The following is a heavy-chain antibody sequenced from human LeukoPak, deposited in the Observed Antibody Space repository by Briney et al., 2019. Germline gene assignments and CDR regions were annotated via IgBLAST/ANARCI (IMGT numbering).Heavy chain of an antibody. CDR2: IIPIFGTA. D-gene: IGHD3-10*01. CDR3: ARYYYGSGSYYNHFDY. J-gene: IGHJ4*02. Sequence: SVKVSCKASGYTFTSYGISWVRQAPGQGLEWMGGIIPIFGTANYAQKFQGRVTITADESTSTAYMELRSLRSDDTAVYYCARYYYGSGSYYNHFDYWGQGTLVTVSS. CDR1: GYTFTSYG. V-gene: IGHV1-69*13.